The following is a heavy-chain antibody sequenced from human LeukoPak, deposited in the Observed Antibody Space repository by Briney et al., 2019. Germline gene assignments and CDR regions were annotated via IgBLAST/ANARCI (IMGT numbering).Heavy chain of an antibody. D-gene: IGHD5-18*01. Sequence: RPSETLSLXCTVSGGSISGSSYYWGWIRQPPGKGLEWIGSIYYSGITYYNPSLKSRVTISVDTSKNQFSLKLSSVTAADTAVYYCASILRWDFVDTAMVIDYWGQGTLVTVSS. CDR1: GGSISGSSYY. V-gene: IGHV4-39*01. CDR3: ASILRWDFVDTAMVIDY. CDR2: IYYSGIT. J-gene: IGHJ4*02.